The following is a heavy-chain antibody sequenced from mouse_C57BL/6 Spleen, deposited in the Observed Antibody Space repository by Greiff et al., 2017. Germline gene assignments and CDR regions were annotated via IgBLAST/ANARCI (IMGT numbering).Heavy chain of an antibody. D-gene: IGHD3-3*01. J-gene: IGHJ4*01. CDR3: ARGTGYYAMDY. CDR2: IHPNSGST. Sequence: QVQLQQSGAELVKPGASVKLSCKASGYTFTSYWMHWVKQRPGQGLEWIGMIHPNSGSTNYNEKFKSKATLTVDKSSSTAYMQLSSLTSEESAVYYCARGTGYYAMDYWGQGTSVTVSS. CDR1: GYTFTSYW. V-gene: IGHV1-64*01.